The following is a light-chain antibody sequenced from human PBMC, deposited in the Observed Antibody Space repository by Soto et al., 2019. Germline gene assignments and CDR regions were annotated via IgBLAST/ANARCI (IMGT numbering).Light chain of an antibody. Sequence: DIQLTQSPSFLSASVGDRVTLTCRASQDISTYLAWVQQKPGKAPNLLIYVASTLQDGVPSRFSGSGSGTEFTLTINNLQPEDFATYYCQQVDSYPLTFGGGTEVEIK. V-gene: IGKV1-9*01. J-gene: IGKJ4*01. CDR1: QDISTY. CDR2: VAS. CDR3: QQVDSYPLT.